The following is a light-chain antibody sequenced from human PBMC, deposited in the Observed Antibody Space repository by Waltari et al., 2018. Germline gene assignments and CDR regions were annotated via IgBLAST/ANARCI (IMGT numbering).Light chain of an antibody. Sequence: QSALTQEDSVSGTVGQEVTLSCDGNNNNIGSYAVGWYQQLHPGAPKTVMFGNSLPSGIPDRFSGSKYGTTASLTISGLQPEDEADYYCSAWDEGLNAQVFGGGTKLTVL. CDR2: GNS. CDR1: NNNIGSYA. V-gene: IGLV1-44*01. CDR3: SAWDEGLNAQV. J-gene: IGLJ3*02.